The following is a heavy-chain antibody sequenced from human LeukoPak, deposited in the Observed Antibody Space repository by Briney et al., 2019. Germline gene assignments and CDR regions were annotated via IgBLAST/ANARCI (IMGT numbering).Heavy chain of an antibody. V-gene: IGHV3-23*01. CDR2: ISGSGGST. J-gene: IGHJ4*02. Sequence: GGSLSLSCAASGFTFSSYAMSWVRQAPGKGLEWVSAISGSGGSTYYADSVKGRFTISRDNSKNTLYLQMNSLRAEDTAVYYCAKGVRYSSGYYFSFWGQGTLVTVSS. CDR1: GFTFSSYA. CDR3: AKGVRYSSGYYFSF. D-gene: IGHD3-22*01.